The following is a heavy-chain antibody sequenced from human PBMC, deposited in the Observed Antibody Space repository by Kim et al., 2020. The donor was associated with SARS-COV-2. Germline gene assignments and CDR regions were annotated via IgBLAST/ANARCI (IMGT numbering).Heavy chain of an antibody. J-gene: IGHJ4*02. V-gene: IGHV3-74*01. Sequence: GGSLRLSCAASGFTFSSYWMHWVRQAPGKGLVWVSRINSDGSSTSYADSVKGRFTISRDNAKNTLYLQMNSLRAEDTAVYYCARDQLLWFGELWLDYWGQGTLVTVSS. D-gene: IGHD3-10*01. CDR2: INSDGSST. CDR1: GFTFSSYW. CDR3: ARDQLLWFGELWLDY.